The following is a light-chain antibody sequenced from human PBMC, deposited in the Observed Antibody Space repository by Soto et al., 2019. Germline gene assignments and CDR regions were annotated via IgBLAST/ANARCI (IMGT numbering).Light chain of an antibody. Sequence: EIVLTQSPATLSLSLGERATLSCRASRSVNSDLAWYQKKPGQAPRVLIYDASNRATGVPARFSGSGSGTDFPLTISSLEPEDVAVYYCQQRSNWPPLAFGGGTKVEIK. V-gene: IGKV3-11*01. CDR2: DAS. CDR1: RSVNSD. CDR3: QQRSNWPPLA. J-gene: IGKJ4*01.